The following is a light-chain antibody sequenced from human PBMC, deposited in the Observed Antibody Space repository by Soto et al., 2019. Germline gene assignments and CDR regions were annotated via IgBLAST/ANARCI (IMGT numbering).Light chain of an antibody. CDR1: QGISSY. J-gene: IGKJ4*02. V-gene: IGKV1-9*01. Sequence: DIPLTQSPSFLSASVGDRITITCRASQGISSYLAWYQQKPGKAPKLLIYAASTLQSGVTSRFSGSGSGTEFTLTISSLQPEDFATYYCQQLNRYPLTFGGGTKVEIK. CDR2: AAS. CDR3: QQLNRYPLT.